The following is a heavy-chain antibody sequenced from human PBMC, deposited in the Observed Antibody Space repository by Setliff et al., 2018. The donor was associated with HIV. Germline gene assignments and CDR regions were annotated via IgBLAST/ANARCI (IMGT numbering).Heavy chain of an antibody. V-gene: IGHV4-59*01. CDR2: IFFTGNT. J-gene: IGHJ6*03. CDR3: VRGYCSSTTCYEDYYYMDV. CDR1: GGSISGYY. D-gene: IGHD2-2*01. Sequence: SETLSLTCTVSGGSISGYYWSWIRQPPGKGLEYIGSIFFTGNTIYNPTLKARVTLSVDMSKDQVYLSLSSVTAADTAVYYCVRGYCSSTTCYEDYYYMDVWGKGSTVTVSS.